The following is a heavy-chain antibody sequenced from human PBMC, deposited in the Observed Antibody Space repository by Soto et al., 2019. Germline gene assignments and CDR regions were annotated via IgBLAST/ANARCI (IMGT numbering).Heavy chain of an antibody. D-gene: IGHD4-17*01. CDR2: IKSKTDDGTT. CDR1: GFTFTNTW. CDR3: TTARGTYGAEYFQH. J-gene: IGHJ1*01. V-gene: IGHV3-15*01. Sequence: GGSLRLSCVASGFTFTNTWMSWVRQAPGKGLEWVGRIKSKTDDGTTNYAAPVKGRFTISRDDSKNTLYLEVNSLKTEDTAVYYCTTARGTYGAEYFQHWGPGTLVTVSS.